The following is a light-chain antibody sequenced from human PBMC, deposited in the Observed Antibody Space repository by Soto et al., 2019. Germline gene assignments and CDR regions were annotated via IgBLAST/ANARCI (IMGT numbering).Light chain of an antibody. CDR3: QEYNSDSGVT. V-gene: IGKV1-5*03. CDR2: TAS. J-gene: IGKJ4*01. Sequence: DIQMTQSPSTLSASVGDRVTITCRASQSIRSWLAWYQQKPGKAPNLLIYTASNLKSGVPSRFSGSGSGTEFTLTISSLQPDDFATYYCQEYNSDSGVTFGGGTKVEI. CDR1: QSIRSW.